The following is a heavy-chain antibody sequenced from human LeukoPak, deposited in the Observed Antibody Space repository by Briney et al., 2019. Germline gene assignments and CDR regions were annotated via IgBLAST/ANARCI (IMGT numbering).Heavy chain of an antibody. CDR1: GFTLSYYS. V-gene: IGHV3-21*01. CDR3: ARDQFGKGNWFDP. CDR2: ISSGSDYI. Sequence: AGGSLRLSCAASGFTLSYYSMTWVRQAPGKGLEWVSSISSGSDYILYADSVKGRFTISRDNAKNSLYLQMSSLRAEDTAVYYCARDQFGKGNWFDPWGQGTLVTVSS. D-gene: IGHD3-10*01. J-gene: IGHJ5*02.